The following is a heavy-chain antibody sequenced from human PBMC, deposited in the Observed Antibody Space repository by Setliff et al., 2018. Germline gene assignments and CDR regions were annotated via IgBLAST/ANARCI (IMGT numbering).Heavy chain of an antibody. CDR1: GYSFTTYW. J-gene: IGHJ4*02. CDR3: ARQFSGDPFDY. V-gene: IGHV5-51*01. Sequence: PGESLKISCQGSGYSFTTYWIGWVRQMPGKGLEWMGIIYPLDSDTRYSPSFQGQVTISADKAITTAYLQWSSLKASDTAMYYCARQFSGDPFDYWGQGTLVTVSS. CDR2: IYPLDSDT. D-gene: IGHD7-27*01.